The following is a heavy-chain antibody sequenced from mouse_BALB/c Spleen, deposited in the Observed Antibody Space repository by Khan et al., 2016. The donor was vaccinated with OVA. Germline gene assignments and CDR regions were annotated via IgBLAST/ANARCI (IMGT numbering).Heavy chain of an antibody. CDR1: GYTFTGYD. J-gene: IGHJ4*01. D-gene: IGHD2-2*01. CDR3: ARWGDVDCGGSGLDY. CDR2: IFPGDGRT. V-gene: IGHV1-85*01. Sequence: QVRLQQSGTELVKPGASVKLSCKASGYTFTGYDINWVRRRPEQGLEWIGWIFPGDGRTKYNEKFKDKATLTTDKSSRTAYMQLSRLTSEDSAVYCCARWGDVDCGGSGLDYWGQGTSVSVSS.